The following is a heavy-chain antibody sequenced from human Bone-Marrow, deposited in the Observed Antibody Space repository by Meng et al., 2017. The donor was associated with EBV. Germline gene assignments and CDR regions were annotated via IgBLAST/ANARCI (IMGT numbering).Heavy chain of an antibody. V-gene: IGHV3-23*01. J-gene: IGHJ4*02. CDR2: IRGSGGST. Sequence: EAGGCCVQRGGSLALSLLASGFAFSSHAMSWVRQAPGKGLDWVSSIRGSGGSTYYADSVKGRFTVSRDNSKNTLYLQMDSLRAEDTAVYYCAKAPIWSYFDHWGQGALVTVSS. D-gene: IGHD3-16*01. CDR1: GFAFSSHA. CDR3: AKAPIWSYFDH.